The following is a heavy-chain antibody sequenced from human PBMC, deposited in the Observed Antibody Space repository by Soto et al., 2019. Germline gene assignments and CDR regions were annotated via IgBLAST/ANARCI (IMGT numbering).Heavy chain of an antibody. V-gene: IGHV4-39*01. J-gene: IGHJ4*02. Sequence: SETLSLTCTVSGGSISSSSYYWGWIRQPPGKGLEWIGSIYYSGSTYYNPSLKSRVTISVDTSKNQFSLKLSSVTAADTAVYYCARLEGSGWLWYCFDYWGQGTLVTVSS. CDR1: GGSISSSSYY. CDR3: ARLEGSGWLWYCFDY. D-gene: IGHD6-19*01. CDR2: IYYSGST.